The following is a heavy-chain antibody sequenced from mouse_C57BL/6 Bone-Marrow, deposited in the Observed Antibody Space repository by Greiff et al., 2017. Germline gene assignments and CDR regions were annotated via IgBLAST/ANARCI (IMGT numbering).Heavy chain of an antibody. J-gene: IGHJ2*01. V-gene: IGHV1-64*01. CDR3: ARCDYGSSFFDS. Sequence: VQLQQPGAELVKPGASVKLSCKASGYTFTSYWMHWVKQRPGQGLEWIGMIHPNSGSTNYNEKFKSKATLTVDKSSSTAYMQLSSLTSEDSAVYYCARCDYGSSFFDSWGQGTTLTVSS. D-gene: IGHD1-1*01. CDR1: GYTFTSYW. CDR2: IHPNSGST.